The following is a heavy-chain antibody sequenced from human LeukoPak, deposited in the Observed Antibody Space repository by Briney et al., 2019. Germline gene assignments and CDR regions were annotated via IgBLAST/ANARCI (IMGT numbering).Heavy chain of an antibody. J-gene: IGHJ4*02. Sequence: SETLSLTCIVSGYSISSSSYYWGWIRQPPGKGLEWIGSIYYSGSTYYNPSLKSRVTISVDTSKNQFSLKLSSVTAADTAVYYCARSGCSSTSCYQADYWGQGTLVTVSS. CDR3: ARSGCSSTSCYQADY. V-gene: IGHV4-39*07. CDR1: GYSISSSSYY. D-gene: IGHD2-2*01. CDR2: IYYSGST.